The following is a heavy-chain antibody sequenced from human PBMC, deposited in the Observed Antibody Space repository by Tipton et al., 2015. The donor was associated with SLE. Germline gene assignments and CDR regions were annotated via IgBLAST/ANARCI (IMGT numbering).Heavy chain of an antibody. D-gene: IGHD3-3*01. CDR2: IYHSGST. CDR3: ARNFWSGYYGY. J-gene: IGHJ4*02. Sequence: TLSLTCSVSGSSISSYHWGWIRQPPGKGLEWIGSIYHSGSTYYNPSLKSRVTISVDTSKNQFSLKLSSVTAADTAVYYCARNFWSGYYGYWGQGTLVTVSS. V-gene: IGHV4-38-2*01. CDR1: GSSISSYH.